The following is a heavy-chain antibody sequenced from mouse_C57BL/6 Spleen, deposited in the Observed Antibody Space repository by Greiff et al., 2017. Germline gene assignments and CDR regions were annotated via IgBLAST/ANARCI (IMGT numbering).Heavy chain of an antibody. V-gene: IGHV5-9-1*02. CDR2: ISSGGDYI. CDR3: TREGAFYYGSREYYFDY. D-gene: IGHD1-1*01. CDR1: GFTFSSYA. Sequence: EVKLVESGEGLVKPGGSLKLSCAASGFTFSSYAMSWVRQTPEKRLEWVAYISSGGDYIYYADTVKGRFTISRDNARNTLYLQMSSLKSEDTAMYYCTREGAFYYGSREYYFDYWGQGTTLTVSS. J-gene: IGHJ2*01.